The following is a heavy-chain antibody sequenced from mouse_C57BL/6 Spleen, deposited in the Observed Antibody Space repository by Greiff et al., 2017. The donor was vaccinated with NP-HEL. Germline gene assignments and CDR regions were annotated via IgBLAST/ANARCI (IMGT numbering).Heavy chain of an antibody. CDR1: GYTFTSYW. Sequence: VQLQQPGAELVMPGASVKLSCKASGYTFTSYWMHWVKQRPGQGLEWIGEIDPSDSYTNYNQKFKGKSTLTVDKSSSTAYMQLSSLTSEDSAVYYCARLGVTTHWYFDVWGTGTTVTVSS. V-gene: IGHV1-69*01. J-gene: IGHJ1*03. D-gene: IGHD2-2*01. CDR2: IDPSDSYT. CDR3: ARLGVTTHWYFDV.